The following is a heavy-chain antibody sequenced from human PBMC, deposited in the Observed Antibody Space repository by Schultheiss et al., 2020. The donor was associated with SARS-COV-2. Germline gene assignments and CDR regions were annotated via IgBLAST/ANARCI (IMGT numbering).Heavy chain of an antibody. CDR1: GGTFSSYA. CDR2: INPNSGGT. Sequence: ASVKVSCKASGGTFSSYAISWVRQAPGQGLEWMGRINPNSGGTNYAQKFQGRVTMTRDTSISTAYMELSSLRSEDTAVYYCARDFSSSGAFDIWGQGTMVTVSS. V-gene: IGHV1-2*06. CDR3: ARDFSSSGAFDI. D-gene: IGHD6-6*01. J-gene: IGHJ3*02.